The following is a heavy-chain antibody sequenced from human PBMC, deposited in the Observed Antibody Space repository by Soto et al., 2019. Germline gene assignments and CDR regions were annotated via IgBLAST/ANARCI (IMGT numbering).Heavy chain of an antibody. V-gene: IGHV1-69*08. CDR1: GDTFSSYT. J-gene: IGHJ1*01. D-gene: IGHD2-21*01. CDR2: ITPMVDIV. Sequence: QVQLVQSGAEVKQPGPSVKVSCKVSGDTFSSYTITWVRQAPGQRLEWLGRITPMVDIVNYSQKIRGRATISAVTSPSTAYMELTSLISEDTGIYSCARDLEGCGGLYIWGQGTLVPFSS. CDR3: ARDLEGCGGLYI.